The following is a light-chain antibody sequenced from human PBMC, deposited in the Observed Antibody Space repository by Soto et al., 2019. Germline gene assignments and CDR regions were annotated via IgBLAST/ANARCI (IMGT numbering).Light chain of an antibody. V-gene: IGLV1-44*01. J-gene: IGLJ3*02. Sequence: QAVLTQPPSASGTPGQRVSISCSGSSSSIGSNTVSWYQQLPGTAPKLLIYSNNQRPSGVPDRFSGSKSGTSASLVISGLQSEDEADYYCAAWDDSLNGWVFGGGTKLTVL. CDR3: AAWDDSLNGWV. CDR1: SSSIGSNT. CDR2: SNN.